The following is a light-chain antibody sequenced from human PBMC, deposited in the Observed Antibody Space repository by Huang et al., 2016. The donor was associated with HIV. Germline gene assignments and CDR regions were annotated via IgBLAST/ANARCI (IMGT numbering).Light chain of an antibody. CDR2: GAS. V-gene: IGKV3D-15*01. CDR3: QHYNNWPPWT. Sequence: EIVMIQSPATLSVSPGERATLSCRASQGVSNNIAWYQQKPGQTPRLLVHGASTRATGSAAKFSGRGSGTDFTLTITSLQPEDSAVYYCQHYNNWPPWTFGPGTQVEI. J-gene: IGKJ1*01. CDR1: QGVSNN.